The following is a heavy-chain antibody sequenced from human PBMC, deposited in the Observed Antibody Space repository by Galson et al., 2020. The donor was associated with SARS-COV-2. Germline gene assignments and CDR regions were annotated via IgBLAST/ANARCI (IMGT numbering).Heavy chain of an antibody. CDR3: ARQDYMVATHDY. Sequence: SETLSLTCAVSGYSISSGYYWGWIRQPPGKGLEWIGSIYHSGSTYYNPSLKSRVTISVDTSKNQFSLKLSSVTAADTAVYYCARQDYMVATHDYWGQGTLVTVSS. D-gene: IGHD5-12*01. CDR1: GYSISSGYY. CDR2: IYHSGST. V-gene: IGHV4-38-2*01. J-gene: IGHJ4*02.